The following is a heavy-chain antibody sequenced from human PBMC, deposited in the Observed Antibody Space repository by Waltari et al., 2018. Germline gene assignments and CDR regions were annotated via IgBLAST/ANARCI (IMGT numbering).Heavy chain of an antibody. V-gene: IGHV4-38-2*01. CDR1: GFSISRGYY. CDR2: IYESGST. D-gene: IGHD3-22*01. J-gene: IGHJ3*02. Sequence: QVQLQESGPGLVKPSETLSLTCAVSGFSISRGYYWGGVRQPPGKGLEWIGSIYESGSTYHTPSLKSRFTISIDTSKNQFSLKLTSVTAADTAMYYCARCPVFKYYYHAFDIWGQGTMVTVSS. CDR3: ARCPVFKYYYHAFDI.